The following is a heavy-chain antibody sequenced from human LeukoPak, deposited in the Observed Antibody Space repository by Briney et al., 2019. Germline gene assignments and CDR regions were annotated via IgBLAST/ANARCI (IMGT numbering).Heavy chain of an antibody. D-gene: IGHD5-12*01. Sequence: ASVKVSFKASGYTFTNYGISWVRQAPGQGLEWMGWISGSSENTDSAQKFQGRVTMTTDTSTSTAYMELRNLRSDDTATYYCARVGRTKVATMAYWGQGTLVTVSS. CDR2: ISGSSENT. CDR1: GYTFTNYG. V-gene: IGHV1-18*01. CDR3: ARVGRTKVATMAY. J-gene: IGHJ4*02.